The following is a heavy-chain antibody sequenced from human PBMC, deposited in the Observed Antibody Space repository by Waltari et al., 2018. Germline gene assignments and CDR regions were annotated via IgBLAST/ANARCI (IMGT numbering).Heavy chain of an antibody. Sequence: EVQLVESGGDLVKPGGSLRLSCAASGFTFSSYSMNWVRQVPGKGLECVSFSSSGGSNIYYADSVKGRFTISRDNAKNSLYLQMNSLRVDDTAVYYCARIDGYNPDYWGQGTLVTVSS. V-gene: IGHV3-21*01. D-gene: IGHD5-18*01. CDR2: SSSGGSNI. CDR1: GFTFSSYS. CDR3: ARIDGYNPDY. J-gene: IGHJ4*02.